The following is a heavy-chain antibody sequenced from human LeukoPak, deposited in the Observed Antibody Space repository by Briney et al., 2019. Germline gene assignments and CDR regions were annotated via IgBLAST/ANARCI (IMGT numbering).Heavy chain of an antibody. CDR1: GGSISSSSYY. CDR2: IYYSGST. CDR3: ARENNWNYDLDY. Sequence: SETLSLTCTVSGGSISSSSYYWGWIRHPPGKGLEWLGRIYYSGSTYYNPSLKSRVTISVDTSKNQFSLKLSSVTAADTAVYYCARENNWNYDLDYWGQGTLVTVSS. D-gene: IGHD1-7*01. J-gene: IGHJ4*02. V-gene: IGHV4-39*07.